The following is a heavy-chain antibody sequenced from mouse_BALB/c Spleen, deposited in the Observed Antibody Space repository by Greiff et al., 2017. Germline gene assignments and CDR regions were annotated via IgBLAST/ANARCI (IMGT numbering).Heavy chain of an antibody. D-gene: IGHD4-1*01. CDR2: ISSGGST. Sequence: EVMLVESGGGLVKPGGSLKLSCAASGFTFSSYAMSWVRQTPEKRLEWVASISSGGSTYYPDSVKGRFTISRDNARNILYLQMSSLRSEDTAMYYCARGGELGTRILDYWGQGTSVTVSS. CDR3: ARGGELGTRILDY. J-gene: IGHJ4*01. V-gene: IGHV5-6-5*01. CDR1: GFTFSSYA.